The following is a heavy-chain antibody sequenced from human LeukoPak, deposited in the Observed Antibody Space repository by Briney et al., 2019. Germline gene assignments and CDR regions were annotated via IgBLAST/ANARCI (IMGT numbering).Heavy chain of an antibody. CDR1: GGSISSNNW. J-gene: IGHJ4*02. CDR2: IYHSGSP. D-gene: IGHD5-18*01. V-gene: IGHV4-4*02. CDR3: ASPRLNGYSYGLEFDY. Sequence: PSETLSLTCAVSGGSISSNNWWGWVRQPPGKGLEWIGEIYHSGSPNYNPSLKSRVTISVDKSRNHFSLNLSSVTAADTAVYYCASPRLNGYSYGLEFDYWGQGTLVTVSS.